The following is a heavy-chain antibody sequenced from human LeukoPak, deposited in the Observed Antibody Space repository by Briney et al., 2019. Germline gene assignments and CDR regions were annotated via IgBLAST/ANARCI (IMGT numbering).Heavy chain of an antibody. CDR3: AKATTGWQLDSLQH. CDR2: VSYDGSNK. CDR1: GFTFNNSA. J-gene: IGHJ1*01. Sequence: GGSLRLSCAASGFTFNNSAIHWVRQAPGKGLEWVAVVSYDGSNKYYADSVKGRFTISRDNSKNTLYLQMNSLRAEDTAVYFCAKATTGWQLDSLQHWGQGTLVTVSS. V-gene: IGHV3-30*07. D-gene: IGHD6-6*01.